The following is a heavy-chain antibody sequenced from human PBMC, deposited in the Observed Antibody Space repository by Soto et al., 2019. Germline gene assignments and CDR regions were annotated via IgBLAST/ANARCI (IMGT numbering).Heavy chain of an antibody. V-gene: IGHV3-73*01. CDR3: NTICSGGSCWADGFDN. D-gene: IGHD2-15*01. CDR1: GFTFSDSA. Sequence: PGGSLRLSSVASGFTFSDSAVHWVRQTPGKGLEWVGRIRSKANHYATAYAASVKGRFTISRDDLKNTAYLQMSSLKTEDTAMYYCNTICSGGSCWADGFDNWGQGTLVTVSS. CDR2: IRSKANHYAT. J-gene: IGHJ4*02.